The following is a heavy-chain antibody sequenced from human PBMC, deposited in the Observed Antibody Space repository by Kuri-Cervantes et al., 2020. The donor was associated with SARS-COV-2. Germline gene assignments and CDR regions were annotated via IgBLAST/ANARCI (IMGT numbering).Heavy chain of an antibody. CDR2: IYYSGST. Sequence: GSLRLSCTVSGGSISSSSYYWGWIRQPPGKGLEWIGSIYYSGSTYYNPSLKSRVTISVDTSKNQFSLKLNSVTPEDTAVYYCAREAPDTSHLTIYFDYWGQGTLVTVSS. V-gene: IGHV4-39*02. CDR1: GGSISSSSYY. CDR3: AREAPDTSHLTIYFDY. J-gene: IGHJ4*02. D-gene: IGHD2-2*01.